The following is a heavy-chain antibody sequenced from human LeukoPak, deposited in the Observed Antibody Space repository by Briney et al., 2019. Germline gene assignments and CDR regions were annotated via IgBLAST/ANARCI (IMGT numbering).Heavy chain of an antibody. Sequence: GRSLRLSCAASGFTFSSYAMHWVRQAPGKGLEWVAVISYDGSNKYYADSVKGRFTISRDNSKNTLYLQMNSLRAEDTAVYYCARVTSGWYPMSPDYWGQGTLVTVSS. CDR3: ARVTSGWYPMSPDY. CDR2: ISYDGSNK. J-gene: IGHJ4*02. CDR1: GFTFSSYA. D-gene: IGHD6-19*01. V-gene: IGHV3-30*04.